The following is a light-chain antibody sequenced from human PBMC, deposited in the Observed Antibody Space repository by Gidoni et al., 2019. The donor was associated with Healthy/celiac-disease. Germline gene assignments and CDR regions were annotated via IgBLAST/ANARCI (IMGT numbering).Light chain of an antibody. CDR1: QGIRSY. V-gene: IGKV1-8*01. CDR2: AAS. J-gene: IGKJ4*01. CDR3: QQYYSYPLT. Sequence: AIRITQSPSSLSASTGDRVTITCRASQGIRSYLAWYQQKPGKAPKLLIYAASTVQSGVPSRFSGSGSGTDFTLTISCLQSEDFATYYCQQYYSYPLTFGGGTKVEIK.